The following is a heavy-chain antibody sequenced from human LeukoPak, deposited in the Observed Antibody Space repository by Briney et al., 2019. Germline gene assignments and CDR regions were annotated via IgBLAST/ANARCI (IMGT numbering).Heavy chain of an antibody. V-gene: IGHV1-18*01. J-gene: IGHJ3*02. CDR2: ISAYNGNT. D-gene: IGHD3-10*01. CDR1: GYTFTSYG. Sequence: ASVKVSCKASGYTFTSYGISWVRQPPGQGLAWMGWISAYNGNTNYAQKLQGRVTITTDTSTSTAYMELRSLRSDDTAVYYCATRMMVRGANDAFDIWGQGTMVTVSS. CDR3: ATRMMVRGANDAFDI.